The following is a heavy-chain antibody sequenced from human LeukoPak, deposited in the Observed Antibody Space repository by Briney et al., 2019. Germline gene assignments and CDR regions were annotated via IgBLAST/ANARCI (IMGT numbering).Heavy chain of an antibody. CDR3: ARFRRSAQSY. D-gene: IGHD2-15*01. CDR2: IKQDGSEK. J-gene: IGHJ4*02. V-gene: IGHV3-7*01. Sequence: GGSLRLSCAASGFTFSSYWMSWVRQAPGKGLEWVANIKQDGSEKYYVDSVKGRFTISRDNAQNSVYLHMNSLTAEDTAVYYCARFRRSAQSYWGQGILVTVSS. CDR1: GFTFSSYW.